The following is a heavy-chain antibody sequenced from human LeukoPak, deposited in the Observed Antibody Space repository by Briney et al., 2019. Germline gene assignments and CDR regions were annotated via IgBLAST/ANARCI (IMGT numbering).Heavy chain of an antibody. Sequence: PSETLSLTCTVSGGSISSSSYYWGWIRQPPGKGLEWIGSIYYSGSTYYNPSLKSRVTISVDTSKNQFSLKLSSVTAADTAVYYCAGQTDSSGYSYWGQGTLVTVSS. D-gene: IGHD3-22*01. CDR3: AGQTDSSGYSY. CDR2: IYYSGST. V-gene: IGHV4-39*01. J-gene: IGHJ4*02. CDR1: GGSISSSSYY.